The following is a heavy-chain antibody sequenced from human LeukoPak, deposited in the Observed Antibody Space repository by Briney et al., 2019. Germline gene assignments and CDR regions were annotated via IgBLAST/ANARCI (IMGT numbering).Heavy chain of an antibody. Sequence: APVKVSCKASGYTFNNYGIHWVRQAPGQGLEWMGWISAYNGFTNYAENLQGRVTMTTDTSTGTAYMELRNLTSDDTALYYCARDRIARLGGSYRYNCFDPWGQGTLVTVSS. CDR2: ISAYNGFT. J-gene: IGHJ5*02. D-gene: IGHD1-26*01. V-gene: IGHV1-18*01. CDR3: ARDRIARLGGSYRYNCFDP. CDR1: GYTFNNYG.